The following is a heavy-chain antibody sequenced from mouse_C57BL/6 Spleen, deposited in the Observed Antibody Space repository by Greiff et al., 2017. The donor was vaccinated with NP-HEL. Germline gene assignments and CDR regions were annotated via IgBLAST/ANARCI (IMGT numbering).Heavy chain of an antibody. Sequence: VQLQESGAELARPGASVKLSCKASGYTFTSYGISWVKQRTGQGLEWIGEIYPRSGNTYYNEKFKGKATLTADKSSSTAYMERRSLTSEDSAVYFCARSGGNLAWFAYWGQGTLVTVSA. D-gene: IGHD2-1*01. CDR1: GYTFTSYG. CDR3: ARSGGNLAWFAY. CDR2: IYPRSGNT. V-gene: IGHV1-81*01. J-gene: IGHJ3*01.